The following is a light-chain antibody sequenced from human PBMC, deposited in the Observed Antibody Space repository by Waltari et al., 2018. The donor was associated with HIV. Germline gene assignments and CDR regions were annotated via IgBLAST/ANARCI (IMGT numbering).Light chain of an antibody. CDR3: TGWDASLSEYV. J-gene: IGLJ1*01. V-gene: IGLV1-47*01. CDR1: YTNIGRDN. Sequence: YVLTQPPSASGTPGQRVTLSCSGSYTNIGRDNVKWYQHLPGTAPKPPSYKNIPRPSGVPDRFSGSKSGASAYLAISGLRSEDEADYYCTGWDASLSEYVFGPGTRVTV. CDR2: KNI.